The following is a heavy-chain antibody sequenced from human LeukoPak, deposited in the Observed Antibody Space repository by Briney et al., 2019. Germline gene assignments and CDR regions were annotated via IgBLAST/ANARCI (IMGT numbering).Heavy chain of an antibody. CDR1: GGSFSGYY. V-gene: IGHV4-34*01. Sequence: SETLSLTCAVYGGSFSGYYWSWIRQPPGRGLEWIGEINHSGSTNYNPSLKSRVTISVDTSKNQFSLKLSSVTAADTAVYYCARVVWFGYLTPVGQGWFDPWGQGTLVTVSS. CDR2: INHSGST. J-gene: IGHJ5*02. CDR3: ARVVWFGYLTPVGQGWFDP. D-gene: IGHD3-10*01.